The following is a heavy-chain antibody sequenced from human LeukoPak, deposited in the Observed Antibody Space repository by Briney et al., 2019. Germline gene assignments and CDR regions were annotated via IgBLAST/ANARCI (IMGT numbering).Heavy chain of an antibody. D-gene: IGHD6-19*01. Sequence: SVKVSCKASGGTFSSYAISWVRQAPGQGPEWMGGIIPIFGTANYAQKFQGRVTITTDESTSTAYMELSSLRSEDTAVYYCARGTSIAVAGRLGYWGQGTLVTVSS. J-gene: IGHJ4*02. CDR1: GGTFSSYA. V-gene: IGHV1-69*05. CDR2: IIPIFGTA. CDR3: ARGTSIAVAGRLGY.